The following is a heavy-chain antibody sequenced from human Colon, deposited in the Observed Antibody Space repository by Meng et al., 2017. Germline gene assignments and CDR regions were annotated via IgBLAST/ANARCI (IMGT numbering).Heavy chain of an antibody. D-gene: IGHD1-26*01. CDR3: ARGRGSYSSIDF. Sequence: QVRLRGLGHGLVRLSETLSLTCTFSGGSVSSPSYYWSWIRQTPGKGLEWIGYVYYTGSANYNPHLKSRVTISVDTSKNHFSLNLTSVTAADTAVYYCARGRGSYSSIDFWGQGTLVTVSS. CDR2: VYYTGSA. CDR1: GGSVSSPSYY. J-gene: IGHJ4*02. V-gene: IGHV4-61*03.